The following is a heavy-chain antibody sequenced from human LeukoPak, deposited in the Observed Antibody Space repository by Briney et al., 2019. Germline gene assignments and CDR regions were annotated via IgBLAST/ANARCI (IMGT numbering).Heavy chain of an antibody. CDR2: IIPIFGTA. Sequence: SVKVSCKASGGTFSSYAISWVRQAPGQGLEWMGGIIPIFGTANYAQKFQGRVTITADESTSTAYMELSSLRSEDTAVYYCARVLGRASGASLLIDYWGQGTLVTVSS. V-gene: IGHV1-69*13. CDR1: GGTFSSYA. CDR3: ARVLGRASGASLLIDY. J-gene: IGHJ4*02. D-gene: IGHD2-15*01.